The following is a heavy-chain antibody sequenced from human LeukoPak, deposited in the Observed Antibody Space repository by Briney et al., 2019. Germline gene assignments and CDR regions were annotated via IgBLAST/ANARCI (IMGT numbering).Heavy chain of an antibody. CDR2: VKPDGGDK. CDR3: ARRSDRRDDY. V-gene: IGHV3-7*05. CDR1: GFTFSSYG. J-gene: IGHJ4*02. Sequence: PGRSLRLSCAASGFTFSSYGMHWVRQAPGKGLRWVASVKPDGGDKYYVDSVKGRFIISRDNAKNSLFLQMSSLQAEDTAVYYCARRSDRRDDYWGQGTLVTVSS.